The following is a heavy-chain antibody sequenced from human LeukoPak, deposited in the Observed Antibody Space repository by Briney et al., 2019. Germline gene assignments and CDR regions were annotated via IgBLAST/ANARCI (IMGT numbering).Heavy chain of an antibody. CDR3: SRWGAVNGFDI. CDR1: GGSMGSYY. CDR2: MSHSGSA. Sequence: PSETLSLTCNVSGGSMGSYYWSWIRQSPRKGLERIAYMSHSGSANYKSSLKSRLTISIDTSKIQFSLKLSAVTAADTAVYYCSRWGAVNGFDIWGQGTMVTVSS. V-gene: IGHV4-59*12. D-gene: IGHD3-16*01. J-gene: IGHJ3*02.